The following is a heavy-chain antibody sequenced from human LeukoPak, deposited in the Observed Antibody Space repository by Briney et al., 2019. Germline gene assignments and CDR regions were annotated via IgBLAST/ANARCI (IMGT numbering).Heavy chain of an antibody. D-gene: IGHD3-22*01. V-gene: IGHV4-59*08. CDR2: IYYSGST. J-gene: IGHJ4*02. CDR1: GASISSYY. Sequence: SETLSLTCTVSGASISSYYWSWIRQPPGKGLEWIGYIYYSGSTNYNPSLKSRVTISVDTSKNQFSLKLSSVTAADTAVYYCARHGSDSSGYPYYFDYWGQGTLVTVSS. CDR3: ARHGSDSSGYPYYFDY.